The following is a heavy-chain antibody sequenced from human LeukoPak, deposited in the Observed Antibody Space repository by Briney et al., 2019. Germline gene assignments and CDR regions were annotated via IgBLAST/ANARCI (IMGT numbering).Heavy chain of an antibody. D-gene: IGHD2-21*02. J-gene: IGHJ4*02. CDR3: ARGTAYCGGDCYPIFYFDY. CDR2: IYHSGST. Sequence: SETLSLTCAVSGGSISSGGYSWCWIRQPPGKGLEWIGYIYHSGSTYYNPSLKSRVTISVDRSKNQFSLKLSSVTAADTAVYYCARGTAYCGGDCYPIFYFDYWGQGTLVTVSS. CDR1: GGSISSGGYS. V-gene: IGHV4-30-2*01.